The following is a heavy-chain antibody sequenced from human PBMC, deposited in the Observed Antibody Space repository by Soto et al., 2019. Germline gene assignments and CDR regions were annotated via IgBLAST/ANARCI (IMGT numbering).Heavy chain of an antibody. Sequence: QVQLVESGGGVVQPGRSLRLSCVASGFTFTNYGTHRVRQAPDKGLEWVAVIWHDGSGTFYPDSVKGRFTISRDNSKNTVYLQMNSLRAEDTAVYYCARDFENADYRSRRRYYDYWGQGALVTVSS. V-gene: IGHV3-33*01. CDR1: GFTFTNYG. CDR3: ARDFENADYRSRRRYYDY. J-gene: IGHJ4*02. CDR2: IWHDGSGT. D-gene: IGHD6-19*01.